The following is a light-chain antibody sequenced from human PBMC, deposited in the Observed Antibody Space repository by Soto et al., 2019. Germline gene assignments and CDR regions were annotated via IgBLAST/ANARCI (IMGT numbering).Light chain of an antibody. CDR2: DVS. CDR1: SSDVGGYNY. J-gene: IGLJ7*01. Sequence: QSALTQPASVSGSPGQSITISCTGTSSDVGGYNYVSWYQQHPGKAPKLMIYDVSNRPSGLSNRFSGSKSGNMASLTISGRQAEDEADYFCSSYSSSSAPSAVFGGGTQLTVL. V-gene: IGLV2-14*01. CDR3: SSYSSSSAPSAV.